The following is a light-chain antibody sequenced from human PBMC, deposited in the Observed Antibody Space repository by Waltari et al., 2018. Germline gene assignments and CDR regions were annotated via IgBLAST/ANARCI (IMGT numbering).Light chain of an antibody. J-gene: IGLJ2*01. CDR1: GSTITSSY. Sequence: QSVLTQPPSVSGTPGQSLTISCSGSGSTITSSYIYWYQKLAGSAPKLLIFENDQRPSGVPDRFSASKSGTSASLAINGLRSEDEALYYCATWDDSRSFFGGGTKLTVL. CDR3: ATWDDSRSF. CDR2: END. V-gene: IGLV1-47*01.